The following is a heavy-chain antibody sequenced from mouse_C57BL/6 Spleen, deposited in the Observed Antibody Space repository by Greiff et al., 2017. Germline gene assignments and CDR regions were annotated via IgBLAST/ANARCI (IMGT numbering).Heavy chain of an antibody. CDR1: GYSFTGYY. Sequence: VQLKESGPELVKPGASVKISCKASGYSFTGYYMNWVKQSPEKSLEWIGEINPSTGGTTYNQKFKAKATLTVDKSSSTAYMQLKSLTSEDSAVYYCARYTTVVDAMDYWGQGTSVTVSS. CDR3: ARYTTVVDAMDY. CDR2: INPSTGGT. J-gene: IGHJ4*01. D-gene: IGHD1-1*01. V-gene: IGHV1-42*01.